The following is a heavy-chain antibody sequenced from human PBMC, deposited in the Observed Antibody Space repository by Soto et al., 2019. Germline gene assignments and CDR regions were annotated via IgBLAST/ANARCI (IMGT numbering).Heavy chain of an antibody. CDR1: GFSLNTREVG. D-gene: IGHD4-17*01. CDR2: IFWDDDK. CDR3: AHVRSGPRIEDYLGYYFDS. Sequence: QITLRESGPTLVKPTQTLTLTCTFSGFSLNTREVGVGWIRQPPGKALEWLALIFWDDDKRYSPSLKTRLTISKETSKSQVVLTMTNMDPVDTAKYYFAHVRSGPRIEDYLGYYFDSWGQGTLVTVSS. V-gene: IGHV2-5*02. J-gene: IGHJ4*02.